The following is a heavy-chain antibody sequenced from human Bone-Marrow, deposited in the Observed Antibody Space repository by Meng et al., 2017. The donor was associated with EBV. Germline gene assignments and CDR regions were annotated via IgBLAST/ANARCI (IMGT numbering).Heavy chain of an antibody. V-gene: IGHV3-23*04. CDR1: GYTFTSYA. CDR3: ANRLAGAFDY. Sequence: VQLVQSGAGVKKPGASVKVSFKAFGYTFTSYAMHWVRQAPGKGLEWVSAISGNGGSTYYADSVKGRFTISRDNSKNTLYLQMNSLRAEDTAVYYCANRLAGAFDYWGQGTLVTVSS. CDR2: ISGNGGST. J-gene: IGHJ4*02.